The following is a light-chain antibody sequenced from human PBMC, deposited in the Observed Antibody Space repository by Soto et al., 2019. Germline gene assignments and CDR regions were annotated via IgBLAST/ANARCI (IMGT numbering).Light chain of an antibody. CDR1: SSDVGRYNY. J-gene: IGLJ1*01. V-gene: IGLV2-14*01. CDR2: DVS. CDR3: TSFTTSSTFV. Sequence: QSALAHPASVSGSPGQSITISCTGTSSDVGRYNYVSWFQQHPGKAPKLLIYDVSNWPSGVSDRFSGSKSGNTASLTISGLQAEDEADYYCTSFTTSSTFVFGTGTKLTVL.